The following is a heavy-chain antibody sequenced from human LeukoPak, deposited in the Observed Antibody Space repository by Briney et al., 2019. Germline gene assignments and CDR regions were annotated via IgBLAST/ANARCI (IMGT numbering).Heavy chain of an antibody. D-gene: IGHD1-26*01. V-gene: IGHV4-39*01. CDR3: ARHGASYYFDY. CDR1: GGSISSTTYY. J-gene: IGHJ4*02. CDR2: IYYSGST. Sequence: SETLSLTCTVSGGSISSTTYYWGWIRQPPGNGLEWIGSIYYSGSTYDNPSFKSRVTISVDTSKNQFSLNLSSVPAADRAVYYCARHGASYYFDYWGQGTLVTVSS.